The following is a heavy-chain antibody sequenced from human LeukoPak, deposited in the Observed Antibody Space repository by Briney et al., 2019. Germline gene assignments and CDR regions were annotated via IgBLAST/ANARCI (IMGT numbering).Heavy chain of an antibody. D-gene: IGHD6-19*01. Sequence: GESLKISFKGSGYRFTSYWIGWVRQMPGKGLEWMGIIYPGDSDTRYSPSFQGQVTISADKSISTAYLQWSSLKASDTAMYYCARAGDKAVAVTPIYMDVWGKGTTVTVSS. CDR3: ARAGDKAVAVTPIYMDV. V-gene: IGHV5-51*01. CDR2: IYPGDSDT. CDR1: GYRFTSYW. J-gene: IGHJ6*03.